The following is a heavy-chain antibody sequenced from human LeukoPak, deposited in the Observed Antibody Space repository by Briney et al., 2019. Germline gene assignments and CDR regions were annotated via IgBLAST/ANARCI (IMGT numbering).Heavy chain of an antibody. D-gene: IGHD3-16*01. CDR2: IYYSGST. CDR3: ARVWGVTRYYMDV. Sequence: SETLSLTCTVSGGFISSYYWSWIRQPPGKGLECIGYIYYSGSTNYNPSLKSRVTISVDTSKNQFSLKLSSVTAADTAVYYCARVWGVTRYYMDVWGKGTTVTVSS. J-gene: IGHJ6*03. CDR1: GGFISSYY. V-gene: IGHV4-59*01.